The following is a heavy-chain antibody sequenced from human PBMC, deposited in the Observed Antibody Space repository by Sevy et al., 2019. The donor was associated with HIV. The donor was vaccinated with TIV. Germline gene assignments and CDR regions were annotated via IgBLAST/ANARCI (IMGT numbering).Heavy chain of an antibody. CDR1: GYSFTSSW. J-gene: IGHJ4*02. Sequence: GESLKISCKASGYSFTSSWIGWVRQMPGKGREGMGIIYTTDSEARYSPSFEGQVTISVDKSIRTAYLQWSSLKASDTAMYYCARRGASGGWYHFDYWGQGTLVTVSS. CDR3: ARRGASGGWYHFDY. V-gene: IGHV5-51*01. D-gene: IGHD6-19*01. CDR2: IYTTDSEA.